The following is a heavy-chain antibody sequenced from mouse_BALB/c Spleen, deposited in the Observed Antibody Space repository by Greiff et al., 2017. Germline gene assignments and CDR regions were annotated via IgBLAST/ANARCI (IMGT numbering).Heavy chain of an antibody. CDR1: GYSFTDYI. CDR3: GRALAVRYPLYAMDY. D-gene: IGHD5-1-1*01. Sequence: VQLQQTGPELVKPGASVKISCKASGYSFTDYIMLWVKQSHGKSLEWIGRINPYNGDTFYNQKFKGKATLTVDKSSSTAHMELLSLTSEDSAVYYCGRALAVRYPLYAMDYWGQGTSVTVSS. V-gene: IGHV1-37*01. J-gene: IGHJ4*01. CDR2: INPYNGDT.